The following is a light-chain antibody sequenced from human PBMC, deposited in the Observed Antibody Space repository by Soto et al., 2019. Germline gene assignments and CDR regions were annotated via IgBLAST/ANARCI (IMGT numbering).Light chain of an antibody. CDR3: QQYYSYPWT. CDR2: KAS. V-gene: IGKV1-5*03. J-gene: IGKJ1*01. Sequence: DIQMAQAPSTLSASLVDRFTVTCLASQSISSWLAWCQQKPGKAPKGLIYKASTLESGAPSRFSGSGSGTEFTLTISSLQPDDFATYYCQQYYSYPWTFGQGTKVDI. CDR1: QSISSW.